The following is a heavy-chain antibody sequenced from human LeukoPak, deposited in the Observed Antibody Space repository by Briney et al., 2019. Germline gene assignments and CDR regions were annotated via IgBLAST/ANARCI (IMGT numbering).Heavy chain of an antibody. Sequence: GESLRLSCAASEFTFSSHWMHWVRQVPGKGLVWVSRINGDGSSTTYADSVKGRFTISRDNAKNTLYLQMNSLRVEDTAVYYCVRSIYYFDFWGQGTLVTVSS. V-gene: IGHV3-74*01. J-gene: IGHJ4*02. D-gene: IGHD3-10*01. CDR1: EFTFSSHW. CDR2: INGDGSST. CDR3: VRSIYYFDF.